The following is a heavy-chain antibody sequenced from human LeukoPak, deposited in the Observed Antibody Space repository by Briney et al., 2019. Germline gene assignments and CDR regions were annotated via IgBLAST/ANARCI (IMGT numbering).Heavy chain of an antibody. CDR1: GGSISSGDYY. Sequence: PSETLSLTCTVSGGSISSGDYYWSWIRQPPGKGLEWIGYIYYSGSTYYDPSLKSRVTISVDTSKNQFSLKLSSVTAADTAVYYCAREGWGYCTNGVCYAFDIWGQGTMVTVSS. D-gene: IGHD2-8*01. J-gene: IGHJ3*02. CDR2: IYYSGST. V-gene: IGHV4-30-4*01. CDR3: AREGWGYCTNGVCYAFDI.